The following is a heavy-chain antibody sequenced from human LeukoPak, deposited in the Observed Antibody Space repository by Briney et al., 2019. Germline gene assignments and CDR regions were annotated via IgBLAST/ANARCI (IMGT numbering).Heavy chain of an antibody. V-gene: IGHV4-4*07. CDR3: ARHYKSTRTTVFDY. J-gene: IGHJ4*02. D-gene: IGHD4-11*01. CDR1: GASSSNGC. Sequence: PSETLSLTCTVSGASSSNGCWSWIRQPAGKGLEWIGRIYISGSTNYNPSLKSRVTMSVDTSKNQLSQRLSSVSAADTAVYYCARHYKSTRTTVFDYWGQGTLVTVSS. CDR2: IYISGST.